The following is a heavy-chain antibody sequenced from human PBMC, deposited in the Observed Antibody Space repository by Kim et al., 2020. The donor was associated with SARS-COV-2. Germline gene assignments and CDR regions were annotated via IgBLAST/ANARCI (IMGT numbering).Heavy chain of an antibody. CDR1: GFTFSSYG. CDR2: ISYDGSNK. Sequence: GGSLRLSCAASGFTFSSYGMHWVRQAPGKGLEWVAVISYDGSNKYYADSVKGRFTISRDNSKNTLYLQMNSLRAEDTAVYYCARDPELTIAVAGDWGQGTLFTVSS. J-gene: IGHJ4*02. CDR3: ARDPELTIAVAGD. D-gene: IGHD6-19*01. V-gene: IGHV3-33*05.